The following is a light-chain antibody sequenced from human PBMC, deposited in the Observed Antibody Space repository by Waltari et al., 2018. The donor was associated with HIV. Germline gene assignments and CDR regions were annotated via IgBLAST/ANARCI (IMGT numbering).Light chain of an antibody. CDR1: NSDIGTYNY. CDR3: SSYTATKILV. J-gene: IGLJ2*01. CDR2: KVN. Sequence: QSALTQPASVSGSPGQSITISCTGTNSDIGTYNYVSWYQQQSGKAPRLLISKVNNRPSGVSNRFSGSKAGNTASLSISGLQAEDEGKYYCSSYTATKILVFGGGTDVTVL. V-gene: IGLV2-14*03.